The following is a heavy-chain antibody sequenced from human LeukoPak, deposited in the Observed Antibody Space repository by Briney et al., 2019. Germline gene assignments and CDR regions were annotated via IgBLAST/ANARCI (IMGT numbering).Heavy chain of an antibody. CDR2: ISDSGDNT. V-gene: IGHV3-23*01. CDR1: GFTFSNDA. Sequence: PGGSLRLSCAASGFTFSNDAMSWVRQAPGKGLEWVSSISDSGDNTYYADSVKGRFTISRDNSKNTLYLQMNSLRAEDTAVYYCAKDPMPTVTTVDSDWGQGALVTVSS. D-gene: IGHD4-17*01. J-gene: IGHJ4*02. CDR3: AKDPMPTVTTVDSD.